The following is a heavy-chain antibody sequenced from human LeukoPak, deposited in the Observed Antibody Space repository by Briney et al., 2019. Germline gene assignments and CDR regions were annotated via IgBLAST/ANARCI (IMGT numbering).Heavy chain of an antibody. CDR1: GLTLSNVW. CDR3: TTDREDSGSYSHDY. Sequence: GGSLRLSCAASGLTLSNVWIHWVRQAPGKGLEWVGRIKSKTDGGTTDYAAPVKGRFTISRDDSKNTLYLQMNSLKTEDTAVYYCTTDREDSGSYSHDYWGQGTLVTVSS. D-gene: IGHD1-26*01. V-gene: IGHV3-15*01. CDR2: IKSKTDGGTT. J-gene: IGHJ4*02.